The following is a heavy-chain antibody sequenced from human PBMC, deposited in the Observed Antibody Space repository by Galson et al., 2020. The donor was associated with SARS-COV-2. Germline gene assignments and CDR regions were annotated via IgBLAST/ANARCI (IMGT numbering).Heavy chain of an antibody. Sequence: SLKLSRPSSGCTFEWFAMHWVRQAPGKGLELVSGISWNSGIIVYAVSVKGRFTISRDNAKNFLYLQMNSLRAEDTALYDCAKERSYYYGMDVWGQGTTVTVSS. CDR3: AKERSYYYGMDV. CDR2: ISWNSGII. V-gene: IGHV3-9*01. CDR1: GCTFEWFA. J-gene: IGHJ6*02.